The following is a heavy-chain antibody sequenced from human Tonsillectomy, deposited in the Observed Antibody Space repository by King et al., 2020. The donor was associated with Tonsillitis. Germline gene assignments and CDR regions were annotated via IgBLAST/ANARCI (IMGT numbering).Heavy chain of an antibody. J-gene: IGHJ6*01. CDR1: VGSISTYY. V-gene: IGHV4-59*08. CDR2: LSYTGST. CDR3: ARLAFNSSYGLDV. Sequence: QLQESGPGLVKPSETLSLTCAVSVGSISTYYWSWIRQPPGKGLEWIGYLSYTGSTNYNPSLKSRVTISMDTSKNQFSLKLSSVTAADTAVYYCARLAFNSSYGLDVWGQGTTVTVSS. D-gene: IGHD3-16*01.